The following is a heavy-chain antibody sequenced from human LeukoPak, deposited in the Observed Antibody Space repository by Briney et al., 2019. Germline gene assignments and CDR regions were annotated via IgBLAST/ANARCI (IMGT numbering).Heavy chain of an antibody. V-gene: IGHV4-39*07. CDR1: SGSISSSNYY. J-gene: IGHJ3*02. Sequence: SETLSLTCTVSSGSISSSNYYWGWLRQPPGKGLEWIGSIYYSGGTYCNPSLKSRITISVDTSKNQFSLRLSSVTAADTAVYYCARDTFLNDAFDIWGQGTMVTVSS. CDR2: IYYSGGT. D-gene: IGHD2/OR15-2a*01. CDR3: ARDTFLNDAFDI.